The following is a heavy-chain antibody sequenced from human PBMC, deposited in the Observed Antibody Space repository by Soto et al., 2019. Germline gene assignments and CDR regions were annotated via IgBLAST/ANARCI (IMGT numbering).Heavy chain of an antibody. V-gene: IGHV1-3*01. CDR2: INAGNGNT. J-gene: IGHJ4*02. Sequence: QVQLVQSGAEVKKPGASVRVSCKASGYTFSTYALRWVRQAPGQRLEWMGWINAGNGNTKYSQTFQGRVTFTRDTSASTAYMELSSLRSEDTAVFYCASPSYGSGNFYWGQGTLVTVSS. CDR1: GYTFSTYA. CDR3: ASPSYGSGNFY. D-gene: IGHD3-10*01.